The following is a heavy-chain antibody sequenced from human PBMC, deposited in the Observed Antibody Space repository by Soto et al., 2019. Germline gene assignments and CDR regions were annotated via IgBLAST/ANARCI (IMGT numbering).Heavy chain of an antibody. CDR1: GGSINNGAFY. V-gene: IGHV4-31*03. CDR2: THHSGST. CDR3: ARRSPDTVMVPDYFDY. J-gene: IGHJ4*01. D-gene: IGHD5-18*01. Sequence: QVQLQESGPGLVRPSQTLSLTCTVSGGSINNGAFYWSWIRQHPGKGLEWIGLTHHSGSTDYNPSLQSRVTITVDTSKNQFSLSLRSVTAADTGMYFCARRSPDTVMVPDYFDYWGHGTPVVVSS.